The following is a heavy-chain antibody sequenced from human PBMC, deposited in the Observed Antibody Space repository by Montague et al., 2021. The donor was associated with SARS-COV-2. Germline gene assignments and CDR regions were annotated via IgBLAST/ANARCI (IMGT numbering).Heavy chain of an antibody. CDR1: GGSIRSGSYY. V-gene: IGHV4-61*02. J-gene: IGHJ6*02. CDR2: IYSSGST. CDR3: ARDYGNYSDYYGLDV. D-gene: IGHD4-11*01. Sequence: TLSLTCTVSGGSIRSGSYYWSWIRQPAGKGLEWIGRIYSSGSTNYNPSLKSRVTMSVDTSKNQFSLKVSSVIAADTAVYYCARDYGNYSDYYGLDVWGQGTTVTVSS.